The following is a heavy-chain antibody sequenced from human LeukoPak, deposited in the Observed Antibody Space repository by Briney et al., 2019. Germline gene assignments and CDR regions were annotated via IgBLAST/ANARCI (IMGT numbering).Heavy chain of an antibody. CDR3: AREGVSAYYYYMDV. Sequence: SETLSLTCTVSGGSISNYYWSWIRQPPGKGLEWIGYIYNSGSTNYNPSLKSRVTISVDTSKNQFSLKLSSVTAADTAVYYCAREGVSAYYYYMDVWGKGTTVTVSS. J-gene: IGHJ6*03. CDR1: GGSISNYY. D-gene: IGHD3-10*01. CDR2: IYNSGST. V-gene: IGHV4-59*01.